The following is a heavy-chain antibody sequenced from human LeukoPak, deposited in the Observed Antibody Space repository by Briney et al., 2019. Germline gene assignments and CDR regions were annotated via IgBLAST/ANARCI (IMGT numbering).Heavy chain of an antibody. Sequence: SETLSLTCTVSGGSISSSNHYWGRIRQPPGKGLEWIGSMSYSGSTFYNPSLKSRVTISVDTSKNQFSLRLSSVTAADTAVYYCARTLRYFDWLPAGETDYWGQGTLVTVSS. V-gene: IGHV4-39*01. D-gene: IGHD3-9*01. CDR1: GGSISSSNHY. CDR3: ARTLRYFDWLPAGETDY. J-gene: IGHJ4*02. CDR2: MSYSGST.